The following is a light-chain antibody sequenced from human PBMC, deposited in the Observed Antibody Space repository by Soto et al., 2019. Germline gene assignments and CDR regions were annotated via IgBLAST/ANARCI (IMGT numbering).Light chain of an antibody. J-gene: IGLJ1*01. CDR1: SSDVGGYNY. Sequence: QSALTQPPSASGSPGQSVTISCTGTSSDVGGYNYVSWYQQHPGKAPKLMIYEVSKRPSGVPDRFSGSKSGNTASLTVSGLQAEDEGDYYCSSYAGTKGVFGTGTKVTVL. CDR2: EVS. V-gene: IGLV2-8*01. CDR3: SSYAGTKGV.